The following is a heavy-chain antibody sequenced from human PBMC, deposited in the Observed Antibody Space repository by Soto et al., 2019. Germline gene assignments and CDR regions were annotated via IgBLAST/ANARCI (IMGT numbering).Heavy chain of an antibody. J-gene: IGHJ6*03. CDR3: ARDGCSSTSCWITYYYYYMDV. V-gene: IGHV1-3*01. CDR2: INAGNGNT. Sequence: ASVKVSCKASGYTFTSYAMRWVRQAPGQGLEWMGWINAGNGNTKYSQKFQGRVTITRDTSASTAYMELSSLRSEDTAVYYCARDGCSSTSCWITYYYYYMDVWGKGTTVTVSS. CDR1: GYTFTSYA. D-gene: IGHD2-2*01.